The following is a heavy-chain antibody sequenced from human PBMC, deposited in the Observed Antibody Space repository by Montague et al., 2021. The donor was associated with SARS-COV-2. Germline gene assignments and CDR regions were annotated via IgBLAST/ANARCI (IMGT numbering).Heavy chain of an antibody. CDR2: IDWDDDK. CDR1: GFSLSTSGMC. J-gene: IGHJ6*02. V-gene: IGHV2-70*01. Sequence: PALVTPTQTLTLTCTFSGFSLSTSGMCVSWIRQPPGRALEWLALIDWDDDKYYSTSLKTRLTISKDTSKNQVVLTMTNMYPVDAATYYCARMDILTGYYAYGMDVWGQGTTVTVSS. D-gene: IGHD3-9*01. CDR3: ARMDILTGYYAYGMDV.